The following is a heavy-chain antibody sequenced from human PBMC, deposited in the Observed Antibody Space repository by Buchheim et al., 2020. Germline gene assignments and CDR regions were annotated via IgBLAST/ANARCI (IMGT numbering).Heavy chain of an antibody. CDR2: ISYDGSNK. Sequence: VQLLESGGGLVQPGGSLRLSCAASGFTFSSYAMHWVRQAPGKGLEWVAVISYDGSNKYYADSVKGRFTISRDNSKNTLYLQMNSLRAEDTAVYYCARGAYGASTLYYYGMDVWGQGTT. CDR3: ARGAYGASTLYYYGMDV. V-gene: IGHV3-30-3*01. D-gene: IGHD4-17*01. CDR1: GFTFSSYA. J-gene: IGHJ6*02.